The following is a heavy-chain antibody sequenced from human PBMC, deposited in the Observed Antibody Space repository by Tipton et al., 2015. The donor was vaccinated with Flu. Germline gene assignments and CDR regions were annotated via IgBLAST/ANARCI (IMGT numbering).Heavy chain of an antibody. J-gene: IGHJ4*02. CDR1: GFAFNTYA. CDR3: AKGSSGYSLNYFDS. Sequence: SLRLSCATSGFAFNTYAMSWVRQAPGKGPQWVSSISNSAANTNYADSVRGRFTISRDNAKNSLFLQMNSLTTEDTALYYCAKGSSGYSLNYFDSWGQGTLVTVSS. V-gene: IGHV3-23*01. D-gene: IGHD3-22*01. CDR2: ISNSAANT.